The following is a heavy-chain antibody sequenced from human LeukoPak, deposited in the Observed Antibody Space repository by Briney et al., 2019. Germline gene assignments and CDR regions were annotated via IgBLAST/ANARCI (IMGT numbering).Heavy chain of an antibody. CDR3: ARGRFREIFNDY. Sequence: SETLSLTCTVSGGSISYFYWSWIRQPAGKGLEWIGRIYTSGSTNYNPSLKSRVTISVDTSKNQFSLKLSSVTAADTAVYYCARGRFREIFNDYWGQGTLVTVSS. CDR1: GGSISYFY. V-gene: IGHV4-4*07. D-gene: IGHD2/OR15-2a*01. J-gene: IGHJ4*02. CDR2: IYTSGST.